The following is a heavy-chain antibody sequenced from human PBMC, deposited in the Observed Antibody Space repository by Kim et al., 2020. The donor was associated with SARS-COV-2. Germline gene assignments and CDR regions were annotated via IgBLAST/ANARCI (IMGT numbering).Heavy chain of an antibody. Sequence: ASVKVSCKASGYTFTSYGISWVRQAPGQGLEWMGWISAYNGNTNYAQKLQGRVTMTTDTSTSTAYMELRSLRSDDTAVYYCAREYSGSYYESYYYYGMDVWGQGTTVTVSS. J-gene: IGHJ6*02. D-gene: IGHD1-26*01. CDR1: GYTFTSYG. CDR2: ISAYNGNT. V-gene: IGHV1-18*04. CDR3: AREYSGSYYESYYYYGMDV.